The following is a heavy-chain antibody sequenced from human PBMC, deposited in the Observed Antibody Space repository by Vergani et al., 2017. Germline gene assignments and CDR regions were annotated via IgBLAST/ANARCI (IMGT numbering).Heavy chain of an antibody. CDR3: AKGSMIVVVMTEEFDY. CDR2: ISGSGGAT. CDR1: GFTFSRYA. J-gene: IGHJ4*02. Sequence: EVQLLESGGGLVQPGGSLRLSCAASGFTFSRYAMSWVRQSPGKGLECVSGISGSGGATYYADSVKGRFTISRDNSKNTLYLQMNSLRAEDTAVYYCAKGSMIVVVMTEEFDYWGQGTLVTVSS. D-gene: IGHD3-22*01. V-gene: IGHV3-23*01.